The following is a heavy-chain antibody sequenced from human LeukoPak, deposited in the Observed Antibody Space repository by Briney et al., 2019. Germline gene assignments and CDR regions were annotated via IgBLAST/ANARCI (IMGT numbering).Heavy chain of an antibody. CDR1: GGSISSYY. D-gene: IGHD3-10*01. Sequence: SETLSLTCTVSGGSISSYYWSWIRQPPGKGLEWIGYIYYSGGTNYNPSLKSRVTISVHTSKNQFSLKLSSVTAADTAVYYCARVGMVRGVIDLYYYYYMDVWGKGTTVTISS. CDR3: ARVGMVRGVIDLYYYYYMDV. V-gene: IGHV4-59*01. CDR2: IYYSGGT. J-gene: IGHJ6*03.